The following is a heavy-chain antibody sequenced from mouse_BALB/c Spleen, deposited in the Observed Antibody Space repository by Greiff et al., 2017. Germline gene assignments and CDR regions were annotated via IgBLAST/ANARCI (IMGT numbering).Heavy chain of an antibody. Sequence: VQLKESGPELVKPGASVKMSCKASGYTFTSYVMHWVKQKPGQGLEWIGYINPYNDGTKYNEKFKGKATLTSDKSSSTAYMELSSLTSEDSAVYYCAREGAYWYFDVWGAGTTVTVSS. CDR2: INPYNDGT. CDR3: AREGAYWYFDV. J-gene: IGHJ1*01. CDR1: GYTFTSYV. V-gene: IGHV1-14*01. D-gene: IGHD3-1*01.